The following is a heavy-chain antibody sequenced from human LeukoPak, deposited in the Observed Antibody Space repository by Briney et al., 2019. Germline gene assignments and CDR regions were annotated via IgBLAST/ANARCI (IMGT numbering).Heavy chain of an antibody. D-gene: IGHD3-10*01. V-gene: IGHV3-7*01. CDR3: AKEALFRGVHGNYFDY. Sequence: PGGSLRLSCAGSGFTFSRHWMSWVRQAPWKGLEWVADIKQDGSEKYYVDSVKGRFTISRDISNNTLYLQMSSLRPEDTAVYYCAKEALFRGVHGNYFDYWGQGTLVTVSS. CDR1: GFTFSRHW. J-gene: IGHJ4*02. CDR2: IKQDGSEK.